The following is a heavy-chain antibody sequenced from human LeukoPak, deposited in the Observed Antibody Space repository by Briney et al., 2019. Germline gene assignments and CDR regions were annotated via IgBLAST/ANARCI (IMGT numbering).Heavy chain of an antibody. V-gene: IGHV3-7*01. D-gene: IGHD3-16*01. Sequence: GGSLRLSCVGSGFTFSTYWMNWVRQAPGKRLEWVANIKQDATAKFYADSVKGRFIISRDNARNSVYLQMTSLRPEDTAVYYCARPREAKQAFRGFDLWGQGTVVIVSS. J-gene: IGHJ5*01. CDR3: ARPREAKQAFRGFDL. CDR1: GFTFSTYW. CDR2: IKQDATAK.